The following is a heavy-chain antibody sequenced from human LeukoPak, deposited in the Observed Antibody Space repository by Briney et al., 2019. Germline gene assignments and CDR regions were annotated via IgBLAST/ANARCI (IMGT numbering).Heavy chain of an antibody. D-gene: IGHD2-2*01. CDR1: GGSISSGGYY. J-gene: IGHJ4*02. V-gene: IGHV4-31*03. CDR3: ARARDIVVSSNIYYFDY. Sequence: SETLSLTCTVSGGSISSGGYYWNWIRQHPGKGLEWIGFTYYSGSTYHNPSLKSRVSISVDTSKNQFSLKLSSVTAADTAVYYCARARDIVVSSNIYYFDYWGQGTLVTVSS. CDR2: TYYSGST.